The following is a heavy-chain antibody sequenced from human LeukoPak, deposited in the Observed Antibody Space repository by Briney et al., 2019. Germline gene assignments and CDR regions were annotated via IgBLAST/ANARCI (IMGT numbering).Heavy chain of an antibody. CDR3: ARQQDYYDSSGYYYGNWFDP. J-gene: IGHJ5*02. CDR2: IHPGDSDT. V-gene: IGHV5-51*01. CDR1: GYSFTSYW. Sequence: GESLKISCKGSGYSFTSYWIGWVRQMPGKGLEWMGIIHPGDSDTRYSPSFQGQVTIPADKSISTAYLQWSSLKASDTAMYYCARQQDYYDSSGYYYGNWFDPWGQGTLVTVSS. D-gene: IGHD3-22*01.